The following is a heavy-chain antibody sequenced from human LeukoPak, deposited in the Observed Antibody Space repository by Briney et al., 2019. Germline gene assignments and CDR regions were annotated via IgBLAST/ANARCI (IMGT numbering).Heavy chain of an antibody. D-gene: IGHD3-22*01. CDR2: IYTSGST. V-gene: IGHV4-61*02. Sequence: SETLSLTCTVSGGSISSGSYYWSWIRQPAGKGLEWIGRIYTSGSTNYNPSLKSRVTISVDTSKNQFSLKLSSVTAADTAVYYCARDKLNYYDSSGYYYSQPFDYWGQGTLVTVSS. CDR1: GGSISSGSYY. CDR3: ARDKLNYYDSSGYYYSQPFDY. J-gene: IGHJ4*02.